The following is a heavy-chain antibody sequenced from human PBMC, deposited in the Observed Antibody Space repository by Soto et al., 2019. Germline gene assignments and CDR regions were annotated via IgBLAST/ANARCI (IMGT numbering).Heavy chain of an antibody. V-gene: IGHV3-30*18. D-gene: IGHD3-10*01. CDR2: ISFDGGNQ. CDR3: ANDSCITAPGCGGWLDP. CDR1: GFDFNTYG. Sequence: QVQLVQSGGGVVQPGRSLRLSCAASGFDFNTYGLHWVRQAPGKGLEWVAGISFDGGNQYYADSVKGRFTISRDKSNNALVLQMNSLVAEGTATYDCANDSCITAPGCGGWLDPWGQGTLVMVSS. J-gene: IGHJ5*02.